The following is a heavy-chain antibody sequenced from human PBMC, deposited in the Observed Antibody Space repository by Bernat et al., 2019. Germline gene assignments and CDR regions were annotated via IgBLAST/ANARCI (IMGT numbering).Heavy chain of an antibody. D-gene: IGHD3-22*01. V-gene: IGHV3-33*01. CDR2: IWYDGSNK. J-gene: IGHJ6*02. Sequence: QVQLVESGGGVVQPGRSLRLSCAASGFTFSSYGMHWVRQAPGKGLEWVAVIWYDGSNKYYADSVKGRFTISRDNSKNTLYLQMNSLRAEDTVVYYCARVHSPYYYDSSGYAKRYYYYGMDVWGQGTTVTVSS. CDR3: ARVHSPYYYDSSGYAKRYYYYGMDV. CDR1: GFTFSSYG.